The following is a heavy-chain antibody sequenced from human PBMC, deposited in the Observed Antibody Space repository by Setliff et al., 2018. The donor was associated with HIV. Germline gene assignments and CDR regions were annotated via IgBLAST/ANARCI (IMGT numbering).Heavy chain of an antibody. D-gene: IGHD2-21*02. CDR1: GFSISSGYF. V-gene: IGHV4-38-2*02. CDR2: LYHSGTN. J-gene: IGHJ6*03. Sequence: SETLSLTCAVSGFSISSGYFWGWIRQPPGKGLEWIGSLYHSGTNLYNPSLKSRVTISLDTSTNRFSLKVTSVTAAETAVYYCTRDLWGDDYYYNNMDVWGKGTTVTVSS. CDR3: TRDLWGDDYYYNNMDV.